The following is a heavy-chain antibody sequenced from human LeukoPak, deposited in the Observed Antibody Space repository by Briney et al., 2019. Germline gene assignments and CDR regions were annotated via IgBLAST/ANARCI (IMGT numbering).Heavy chain of an antibody. V-gene: IGHV3-23*01. J-gene: IGHJ3*02. CDR3: VRKNQDFNAAFDI. CDR2: ISGSDGNT. CDR1: GFTFSTYA. Sequence: TGGSLRLSCAASGFTFSTYAMSWVRQAPGKGLEWVSGISGSDGNTNYAVSVKGRFTISRDTSQNTLSLQMNSLRAEDTAVHYCVRKNQDFNAAFDIWGQGTVVTVSS. D-gene: IGHD1-14*01.